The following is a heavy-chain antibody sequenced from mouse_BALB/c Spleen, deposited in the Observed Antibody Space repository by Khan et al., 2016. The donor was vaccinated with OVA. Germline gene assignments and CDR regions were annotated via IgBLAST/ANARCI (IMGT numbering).Heavy chain of an antibody. Sequence: QIQLVQSGPELKKPGETVKISCKASGYTFTNYGMNWVKQAPGKGLKWMGWINTYTGEPTYDDDFKGRFVFSLETSASTAYLQISNLKNEDMTAYFCARSSSYCYSDYWGEGTTVTVFS. J-gene: IGHJ1*01. CDR1: GYTFTNYG. D-gene: IGHD1-3*01. CDR2: INTYTGEP. V-gene: IGHV9-1*02. CDR3: ARSSSYCYSDY.